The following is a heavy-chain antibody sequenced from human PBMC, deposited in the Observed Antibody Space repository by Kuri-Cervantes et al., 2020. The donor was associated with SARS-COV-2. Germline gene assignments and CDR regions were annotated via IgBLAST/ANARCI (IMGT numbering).Heavy chain of an antibody. Sequence: ASVKVSCKASGYTFTGYYMPWVRQAPGQGLEWMGWINPNSGGTNYAQKFQGWVTMTRDTSISTVYMELSRLRSDDTAVYYCARSNPSRGLGVISEGGAFDIWGQGTMVTVSS. J-gene: IGHJ3*02. V-gene: IGHV1-2*04. CDR3: ARSNPSRGLGVISEGGAFDI. D-gene: IGHD3-22*01. CDR2: INPNSGGT. CDR1: GYTFTGYY.